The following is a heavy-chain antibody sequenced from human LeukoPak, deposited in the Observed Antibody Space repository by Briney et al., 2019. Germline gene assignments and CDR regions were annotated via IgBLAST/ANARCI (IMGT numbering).Heavy chain of an antibody. V-gene: IGHV3-7*01. CDR2: INQDGSER. J-gene: IGHJ3*02. Sequence: GGSLRLSCAASGFTFSSHWMTWVRQAPGKGLEWVANINQDGSERYYVDSVKGRFTISRDNAKNSLYLQMNSLRAEDTAVYYCARDREYSSSFAFDIWGQGTMVTVSS. CDR3: ARDREYSSSFAFDI. D-gene: IGHD6-13*01. CDR1: GFTFSSHW.